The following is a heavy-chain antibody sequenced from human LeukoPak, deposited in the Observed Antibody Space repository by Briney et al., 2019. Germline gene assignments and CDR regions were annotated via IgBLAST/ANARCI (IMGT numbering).Heavy chain of an antibody. CDR3: AKDERGYFDY. Sequence: GRSLRLSCAASGLTFSSYGMHWVRQAPGKGLEWVAVISYDGSNKYYADSVKGRFTISRDNSKNTLYLQMNSLRAEDTAVYYCAKDERGYFDYWGQGTLVTVSS. V-gene: IGHV3-30*18. D-gene: IGHD3-10*01. J-gene: IGHJ4*02. CDR1: GLTFSSYG. CDR2: ISYDGSNK.